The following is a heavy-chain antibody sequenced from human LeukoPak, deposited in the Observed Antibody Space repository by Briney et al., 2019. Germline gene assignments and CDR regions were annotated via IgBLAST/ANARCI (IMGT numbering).Heavy chain of an antibody. CDR3: ASGPTIDYGDSYYYYYYMDV. CDR1: GFSFSTYS. V-gene: IGHV3-21*01. Sequence: KPGGSLRLSCAASGFSFSTYSMNWVRQAPGKGLEWVSSITSSSSYIYYADSVKGRFTISRDNAKNSLYLQMNSLRAEDTAVYYCASGPTIDYGDSYYYYYYMDVWGKGTTVTVSS. J-gene: IGHJ6*03. D-gene: IGHD4-17*01. CDR2: ITSSSSYI.